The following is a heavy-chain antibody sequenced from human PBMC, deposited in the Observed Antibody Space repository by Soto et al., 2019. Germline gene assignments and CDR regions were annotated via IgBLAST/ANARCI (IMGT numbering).Heavy chain of an antibody. V-gene: IGHV1-69*13. CDR3: ARRESSGYYRYYYYGMDV. CDR1: GGTFSSYS. CDR2: IIPIFGTA. J-gene: IGHJ6*02. Sequence: SVKVSCKASGGTFSSYSMSWVRQAPGQGLEWMGGIIPIFGTANYAQKFQGRVTITADESTSTAYMELSSLRSEDTAVYYCARRESSGYYRYYYYGMDVWGQGTTVTVSS. D-gene: IGHD3-22*01.